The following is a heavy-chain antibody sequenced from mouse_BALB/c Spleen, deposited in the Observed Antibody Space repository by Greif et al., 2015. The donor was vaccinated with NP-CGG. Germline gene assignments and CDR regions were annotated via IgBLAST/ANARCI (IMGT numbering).Heavy chain of an antibody. Sequence: EVKLVESGGGLVKPGGSLKLSCAASGFTFSSYGMSWVRQTPEKRLEWVATISGGGSYPYYPDWVKGRFTISRDTAKNNLCLQMSSLSSEYTALYSCARHNYDYGVFDSGGQGTTLPVSS. J-gene: IGHJ2*01. D-gene: IGHD2-4*01. CDR2: ISGGGSYP. CDR1: GFTFSSYG. V-gene: IGHV5-9-2*01. CDR3: ARHNYDYGVFDS.